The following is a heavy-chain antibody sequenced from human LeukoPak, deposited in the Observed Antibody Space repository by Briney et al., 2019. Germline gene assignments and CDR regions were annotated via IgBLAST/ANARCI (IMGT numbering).Heavy chain of an antibody. V-gene: IGHV3-48*04. CDR2: ISSSGSTI. CDR1: GFTFSNAW. CDR3: ARDPRYCSGGSCYSGLFDP. J-gene: IGHJ5*02. Sequence: GGSLRLSCAASGFTFSNAWMNWVRQAPGKGLEWVSYISSSGSTIYYADSVKGRFTISRDNAKNSLYLQMNSLRAEDTAVYYCARDPRYCSGGSCYSGLFDPWGQGTLVTVSS. D-gene: IGHD2-15*01.